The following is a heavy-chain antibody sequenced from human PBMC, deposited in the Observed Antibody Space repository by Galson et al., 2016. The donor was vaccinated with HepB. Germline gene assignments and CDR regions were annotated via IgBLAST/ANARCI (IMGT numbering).Heavy chain of an antibody. CDR3: ARGRVGSYYESGSYYFDY. CDR1: GYTFTSYN. J-gene: IGHJ4*02. V-gene: IGHV1-46*01. CDR2: INPSGGST. D-gene: IGHD3-10*01. Sequence: SVKVSCKASGYTFTSYNMQWVRQAPGQGLEWMGIINPSGGSTSYAQKFQGRVTMTRDTSTRIVYMELSSLRSEDTAVYYCARGRVGSYYESGSYYFDYWGQGTLVTVSS.